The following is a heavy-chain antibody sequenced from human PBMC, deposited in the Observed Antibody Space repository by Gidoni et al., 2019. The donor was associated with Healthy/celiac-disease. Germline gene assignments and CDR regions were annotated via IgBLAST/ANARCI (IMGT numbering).Heavy chain of an antibody. D-gene: IGHD1-7*01. Sequence: LRLQESGPGLVQPSETPSLPCTLSGGSVSSSSYYWGWLRQPPGKGLEWIGSIYYSGSTYYNPSLKSRVTISVDTSKNQFSLKLGSVTAADTAVYYCARHLTGTTGGFDYWGQGTLVTVSS. CDR1: GGSVSSSSYY. CDR3: ARHLTGTTGGFDY. CDR2: IYYSGST. V-gene: IGHV4-39*01. J-gene: IGHJ4*02.